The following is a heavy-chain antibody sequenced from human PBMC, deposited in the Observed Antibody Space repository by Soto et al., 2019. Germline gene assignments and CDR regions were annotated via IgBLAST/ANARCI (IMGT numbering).Heavy chain of an antibody. CDR1: GGSISSSSYY. D-gene: IGHD2-21*02. J-gene: IGHJ6*02. CDR3: ARKELVTYYYGMDV. CDR2: IYYSGST. Sequence: SETLSLTCTVSGGSISSSSYYWGWIRQPPGKGLEWIGSIYYSGSTYYNPSLKSRVTISVDTSKNQFSLKLSSVTAADTAVYYCARKELVTYYYGMDVWGQGTTVTVSS. V-gene: IGHV4-39*01.